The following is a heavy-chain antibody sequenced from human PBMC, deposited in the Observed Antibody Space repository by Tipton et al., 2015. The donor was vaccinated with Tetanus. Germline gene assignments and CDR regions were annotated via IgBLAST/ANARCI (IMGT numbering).Heavy chain of an antibody. CDR3: ARDRGDYIYYGMDV. CDR2: IDPNSGGT. V-gene: IGHV1-2*02. CDR1: GYTFTGYY. D-gene: IGHD3-22*01. J-gene: IGHJ6*02. Sequence: QLVQSGAEVKKHGASVKVSCKASGYTFTGYYIYWVRQAPGQGLEWMGWIDPNSGGTVYAQKFQGKVTMTRDTSISTAYMELRSLRSDDTAVYYCARDRGDYIYYGMDVWGPGTTVTVS.